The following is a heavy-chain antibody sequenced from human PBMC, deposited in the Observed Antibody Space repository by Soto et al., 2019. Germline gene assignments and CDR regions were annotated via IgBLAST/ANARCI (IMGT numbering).Heavy chain of an antibody. CDR1: GFTFRDHY. CDR2: IRDRPDKYTT. CDR3: AKDFGAWSDS. J-gene: IGHJ5*02. Sequence: VQLVESGGGLAQPGQSLTLSCVASGFTFRDHYMDWVRQAPGKGLEWVGRIRDRPDKYTTEYAASVKDRFIISRDDSKNLLYLHMNSLKTEDSAVYYCAKDFGAWSDSWGQGTLVNVSS. V-gene: IGHV3-72*01. D-gene: IGHD6-19*01.